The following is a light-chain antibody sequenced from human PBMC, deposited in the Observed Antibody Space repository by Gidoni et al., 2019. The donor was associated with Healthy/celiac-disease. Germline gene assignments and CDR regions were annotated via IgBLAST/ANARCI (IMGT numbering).Light chain of an antibody. CDR1: QSVSSY. CDR3: QQRRNWPGT. Sequence: EIVFTQSPATLSLSPGERATLSCRASQSVSSYLAWYQQKPGQAPRLLIYDASNRATGIPARFSGSGSGTDITLTISSLEPEDFAVYYCQQRRNWPGTFXPXTKVDIK. CDR2: DAS. V-gene: IGKV3-11*01. J-gene: IGKJ3*01.